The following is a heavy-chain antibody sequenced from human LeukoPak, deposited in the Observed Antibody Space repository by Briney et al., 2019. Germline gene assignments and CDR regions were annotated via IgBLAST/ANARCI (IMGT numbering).Heavy chain of an antibody. CDR3: ARDNVVVPAAMNYYYYYGMDV. J-gene: IGHJ6*02. V-gene: IGHV3-30*19. CDR1: GFTFSSYG. Sequence: GGSLRLSCAASGFTFSSYGMHWVRQAPGKGLEWVAVIWYDGSNKYYADSVKGRFTISRDNSKNTLYLQMNSLRAEDTAVYYCARDNVVVPAAMNYYYYYGMDVWGQGTTVTVSS. CDR2: IWYDGSNK. D-gene: IGHD2-2*01.